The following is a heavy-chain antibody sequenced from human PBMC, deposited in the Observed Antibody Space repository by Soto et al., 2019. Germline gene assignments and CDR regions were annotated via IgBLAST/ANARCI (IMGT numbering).Heavy chain of an antibody. D-gene: IGHD1-26*01. Sequence: QMQLVESGGGLVKPGGSLRLSCAASEFTFRDYYMSWIRQAPGKGLEWLSYISSSGSTIFSADSVKGRFFISRDNAKKSLYLQMNSLRADDTAVYYCAREYGGVSDYWGQGTLVTVSS. CDR2: ISSSGSTI. CDR3: AREYGGVSDY. J-gene: IGHJ4*02. V-gene: IGHV3-11*01. CDR1: EFTFRDYY.